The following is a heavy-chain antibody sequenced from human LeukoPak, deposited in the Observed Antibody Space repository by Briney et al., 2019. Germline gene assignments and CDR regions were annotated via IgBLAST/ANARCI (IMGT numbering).Heavy chain of an antibody. CDR3: ARVLGGITMVRGVITVFDY. Sequence: ASVKVCCKASGYTFTNYGISWVRQAPGQGLEWMGWVSVYTGYTKYPQKFQGRVTMTTDTSTNTAYMELRSLRSDDTAVYYCARVLGGITMVRGVITVFDYWGQGTLVTVSS. V-gene: IGHV1-18*01. CDR2: VSVYTGYT. D-gene: IGHD3-10*01. J-gene: IGHJ4*02. CDR1: GYTFTNYG.